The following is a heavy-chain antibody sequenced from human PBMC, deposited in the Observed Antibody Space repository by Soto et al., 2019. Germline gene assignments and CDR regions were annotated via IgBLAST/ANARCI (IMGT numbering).Heavy chain of an antibody. CDR1: GLIFSKAW. J-gene: IGHJ4*01. V-gene: IGHV3-15*07. CDR3: TTDSYSSAITDRFDY. D-gene: IGHD1-26*01. Sequence: EVQLVESGGGLVEPGGSLRLSCAASGLIFSKAWINWVRQAPGKGLEWVGRIKSRTDGGTSDYGAPAKGRFAISRDDSRNIVYMQMNSLKIEDTGVYYCTTDSYSSAITDRFDYWGHGTLVTVSS. CDR2: IKSRTDGGTS.